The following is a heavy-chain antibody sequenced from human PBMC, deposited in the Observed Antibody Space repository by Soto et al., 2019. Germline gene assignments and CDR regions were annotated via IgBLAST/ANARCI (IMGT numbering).Heavy chain of an antibody. CDR1: GGSISSSSYY. D-gene: IGHD3-3*01. J-gene: IGHJ4*02. CDR3: ARSFYDFWSGLDY. CDR2: IYYSGST. Sequence: SETLSLTCTVSGGSISSSSYYWGWIRQPPGKGLEWIGSIYYSGSTYYNPSLKSRVTISEDTSKNQFSLKLSSVTAADTAVYYCARSFYDFWSGLDYWGQGTLVTVSS. V-gene: IGHV4-39*01.